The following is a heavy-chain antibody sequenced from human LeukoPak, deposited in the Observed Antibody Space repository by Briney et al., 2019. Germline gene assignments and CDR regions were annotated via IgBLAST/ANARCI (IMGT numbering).Heavy chain of an antibody. J-gene: IGHJ1*01. V-gene: IGHV1-8*01. Sequence: GASVKVSCKASGYTFTSYDINWVRQATGQGLEWMGLMNPNSGNTGYAQKFQGRVTMTRNNYLSKAYMELSNLRSEETAGYYCASGQARAVRGVLKPHWAQGPVVTVSS. CDR1: GYTFTSYD. CDR2: MNPNSGNT. CDR3: ASGQARAVRGVLKPH. D-gene: IGHD3-10*01.